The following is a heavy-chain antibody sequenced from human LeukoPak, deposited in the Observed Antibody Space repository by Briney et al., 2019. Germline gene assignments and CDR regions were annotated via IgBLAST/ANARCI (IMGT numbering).Heavy chain of an antibody. CDR1: GYTFTSYY. Sequence: ASVKVSCKASGYTFTSYYMHWVRQAPGQGLEWMGIINPSGGSTSYAQKFQGRVTMTRDTSTSTVYMELSSLRSEDTAVYYCARSGPVRFLEWLLPYNWFDPWGQGTLVTVSS. J-gene: IGHJ5*02. CDR2: INPSGGST. V-gene: IGHV1-46*01. D-gene: IGHD3-3*01. CDR3: ARSGPVRFLEWLLPYNWFDP.